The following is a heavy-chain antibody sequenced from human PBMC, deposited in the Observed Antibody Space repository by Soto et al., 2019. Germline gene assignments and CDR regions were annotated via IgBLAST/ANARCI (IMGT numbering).Heavy chain of an antibody. CDR1: GGSFIADY. Sequence: SETLSLTCAVYGGSFIADYWTWIRQPPGKGLEWIGEITHSGSTNYNPSLKSRVTISVDTSKNQFSLKLSSVTAADTSVYYCARGGAGVTENWFDSWGQGTLVTVSS. J-gene: IGHJ5*01. V-gene: IGHV4-34*01. D-gene: IGHD3-10*01. CDR2: ITHSGST. CDR3: ARGGAGVTENWFDS.